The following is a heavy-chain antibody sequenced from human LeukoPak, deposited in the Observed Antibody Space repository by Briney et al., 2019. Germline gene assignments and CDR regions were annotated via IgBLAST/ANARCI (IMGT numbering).Heavy chain of an antibody. CDR2: IRYDGSNK. D-gene: IGHD6-13*01. J-gene: IGHJ4*02. CDR1: GFTYSSYG. V-gene: IGHV3-30*02. CDR3: ARDVQAAGGY. Sequence: PGGSLRLSCAASGFTYSSYGMHWVRQARGKGLEGVAFIRYDGSNKYYADSVTGRFTISRDNSKTTLYLQINSLRAEDTAVYYCARDVQAAGGYWGQGTLVTVSS.